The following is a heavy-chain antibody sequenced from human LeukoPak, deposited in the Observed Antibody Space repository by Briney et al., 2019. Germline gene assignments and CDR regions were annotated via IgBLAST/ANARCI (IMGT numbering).Heavy chain of an antibody. J-gene: IGHJ4*02. CDR1: GFTFSSDY. V-gene: IGHV3-53*01. CDR2: IYSGGRT. CDR3: ARGMISISQPLYFDY. D-gene: IGHD3-9*01. Sequence: GGSLRLSCAASGFTFSSDYMSWVRQAPGKGLEWVSVIYSGGRTYYADSVKGRFTISRDNSKNTLFLQMNSLRAEDTAVYYCARGMISISQPLYFDYWGQGTLVTVSS.